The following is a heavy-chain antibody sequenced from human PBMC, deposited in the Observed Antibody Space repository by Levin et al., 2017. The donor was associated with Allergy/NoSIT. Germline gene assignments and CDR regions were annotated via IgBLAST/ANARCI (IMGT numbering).Heavy chain of an antibody. J-gene: IGHJ6*02. CDR2: IKSKTDGGTT. V-gene: IGHV3-15*01. D-gene: IGHD3-16*01. Sequence: GESLKISCAASGFTFSNAWMSWVRQAPGKGLEWVGRIKSKTDGGTTDYAAPVKGRFTISRDDSKNTLYLQMNSLKTEDTAVYYCTTDEMGGLPGYYYYGMDVWGQGTTVTVSS. CDR1: GFTFSNAW. CDR3: TTDEMGGLPGYYYYGMDV.